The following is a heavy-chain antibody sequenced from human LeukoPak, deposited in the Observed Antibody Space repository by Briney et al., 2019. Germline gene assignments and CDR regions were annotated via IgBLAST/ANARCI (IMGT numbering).Heavy chain of an antibody. CDR3: ARDLKPWMVRGSNAFDI. J-gene: IGHJ3*02. D-gene: IGHD3-10*01. Sequence: GGSLRLSCAASGFTFSSYWMSWVRQAPGKGLEWVANIKQDGSEKYYVDSVKGRFTISRDNAKNSLYLQMNSLRAEDTAVYYCARDLKPWMVRGSNAFDIWGQGTMVTVSS. CDR2: IKQDGSEK. V-gene: IGHV3-7*01. CDR1: GFTFSSYW.